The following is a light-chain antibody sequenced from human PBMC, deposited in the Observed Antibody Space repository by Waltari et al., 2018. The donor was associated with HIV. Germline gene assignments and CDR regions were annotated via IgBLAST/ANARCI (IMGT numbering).Light chain of an antibody. V-gene: IGKV3-15*01. CDR3: QQYNNWPPIT. J-gene: IGKJ4*01. CDR1: QSISSK. Sequence: EIVMTPSPATRSLSLGERATLSCRASQSISSKLAWYQQKPGQPPRLLIYSASTRVAGIPARFSGSGSGTEFTLTISSLQSEDFAVYYCQQYNNWPPITFGGGTKVEIK. CDR2: SAS.